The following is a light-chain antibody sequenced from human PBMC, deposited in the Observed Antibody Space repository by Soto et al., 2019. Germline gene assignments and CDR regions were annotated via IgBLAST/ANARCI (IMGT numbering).Light chain of an antibody. CDR3: CSYAGSSTYV. CDR1: SSDVGSYNL. J-gene: IGLJ1*01. Sequence: QSALTQPASVSGSPGQSITISCTGTSSDVGSYNLVSWYQQHPGKAPKLMIYEGSKRPSGVSNRFSGSKSGNTASLTISGLQAEDEADYYCCSYAGSSTYVVGTGTKHTV. V-gene: IGLV2-23*01. CDR2: EGS.